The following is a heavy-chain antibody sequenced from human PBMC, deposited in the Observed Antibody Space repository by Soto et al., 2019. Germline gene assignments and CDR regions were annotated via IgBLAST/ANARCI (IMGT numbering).Heavy chain of an antibody. Sequence: ASVKVSCKVSGYTLTELSMHWVRQAPGKGLEWMGGFDPEDGETIYAQKFQGRVTMIEDTSTDTAYMELSSLRSEDTAVYYCAKSAATNYYYGMDVWGQGTTVTVSS. CDR2: FDPEDGET. V-gene: IGHV1-24*01. CDR3: AKSAATNYYYGMDV. D-gene: IGHD6-25*01. CDR1: GYTLTELS. J-gene: IGHJ6*02.